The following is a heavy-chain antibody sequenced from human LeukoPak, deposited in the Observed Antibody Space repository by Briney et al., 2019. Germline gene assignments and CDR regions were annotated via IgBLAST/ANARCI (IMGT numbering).Heavy chain of an antibody. V-gene: IGHV4-61*01. CDR2: IYYGGNT. Sequence: SETLSLTCAVSGDSVSSSNYYWSWIRQPPGKGLEWIGYIYYGGNTNYNPSLKSRVTISIDTSKNQFSLKLSFVTAADTAVYYCARGHGSGSLGSFDYWGQGTLVTVSS. CDR1: GDSVSSSNYY. J-gene: IGHJ4*02. CDR3: ARGHGSGSLGSFDY. D-gene: IGHD6-19*01.